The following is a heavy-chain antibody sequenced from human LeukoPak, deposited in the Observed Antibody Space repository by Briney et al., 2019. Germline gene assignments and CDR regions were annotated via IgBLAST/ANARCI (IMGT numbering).Heavy chain of an antibody. D-gene: IGHD3-10*01. CDR3: AKVMGRRLLWFGGGNYFDY. CDR2: ISYDGSNK. J-gene: IGHJ4*02. V-gene: IGHV3-30*18. Sequence: PGGSLRLSCAASGFTFSSYGMHWVRQAPGKGLEWVAVISYDGSNKCYSDSVRGRFTISRDNSKNTLYLQMNSLRAEDTAVYYCAKVMGRRLLWFGGGNYFDYWGQGTLVTVSS. CDR1: GFTFSSYG.